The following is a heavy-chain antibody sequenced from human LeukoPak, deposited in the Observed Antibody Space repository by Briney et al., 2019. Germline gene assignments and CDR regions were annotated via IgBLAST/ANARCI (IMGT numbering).Heavy chain of an antibody. Sequence: GGSLRLSCAASGFTFSSYAMSWVRQAPGKRLEWVSAISGSGGSTYYADSVKGRFAVSRDNSKSPLYLQMNSLGAEDTAVYYCAKDHHGNGDYGLPDYCGQGTLVTVSS. CDR2: ISGSGGST. J-gene: IGHJ4*02. D-gene: IGHD4-17*01. CDR1: GFTFSSYA. CDR3: AKDHHGNGDYGLPDY. V-gene: IGHV3-23*01.